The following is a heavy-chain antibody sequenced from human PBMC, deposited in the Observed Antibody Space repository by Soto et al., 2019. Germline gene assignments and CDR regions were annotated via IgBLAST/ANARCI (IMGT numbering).Heavy chain of an antibody. D-gene: IGHD6-6*01. V-gene: IGHV4-59*08. CDR1: GGSISSYY. Sequence: SETLSLTCTVSGGSISSYYWSWIRQPPGKGREWIGYIYYSGSTNYNPSLKSRVTISVDTSKNQFSLKLSSVTAADTAVYYCARHSSSSRAFDIWGQGTMVTVSS. CDR3: ARHSSSSRAFDI. CDR2: IYYSGST. J-gene: IGHJ3*02.